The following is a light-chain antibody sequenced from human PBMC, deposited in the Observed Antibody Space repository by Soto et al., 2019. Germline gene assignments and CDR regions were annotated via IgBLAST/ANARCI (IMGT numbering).Light chain of an antibody. V-gene: IGKV3-20*01. J-gene: IGKJ5*01. CDR2: AAS. Sequence: EIVLTQSPGTLSLSPGERATLSFRASQSVSSNLAWYQQKPGQAPRLLIYAASSRATGSPDRFSGGGSGTDFTLTISRLEPEDFAVYYCQQYGYSPITFGQGTRLEIK. CDR3: QQYGYSPIT. CDR1: QSVSSN.